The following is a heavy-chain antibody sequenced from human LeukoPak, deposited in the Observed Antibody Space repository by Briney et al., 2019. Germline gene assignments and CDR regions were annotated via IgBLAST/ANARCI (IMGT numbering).Heavy chain of an antibody. V-gene: IGHV4-59*03. CDR1: GGSMSSYS. Sequence: PSETLSLTCTVYGGSMSSYSWSWIRQSPGKGLEWIGYIYYSGSTGYNPSLKSRVTISVDMSRNQFSLKLTSVTAADTAVYYCATYSSGGRNPWYFDLWGRGTLVNVSS. CDR2: IYYSGST. CDR3: ATYSSGGRNPWYFDL. D-gene: IGHD6-19*01. J-gene: IGHJ2*01.